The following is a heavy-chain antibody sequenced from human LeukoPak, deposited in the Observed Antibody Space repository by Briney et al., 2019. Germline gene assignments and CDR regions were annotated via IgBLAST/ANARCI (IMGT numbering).Heavy chain of an antibody. J-gene: IGHJ5*02. CDR1: GFTFSSYN. CDR2: ISSSDYI. Sequence: PGGSLRLSCAASGFTFSSYNMNWVRQAPGKGLEWVSSISSSDYIYYADSVKGRFIISRDNAKNSLYLQMKSLRAEDTAVYYCARGKTSQNIVTRKTYNWFDPWGQGTLVTVSS. V-gene: IGHV3-21*01. D-gene: IGHD2/OR15-2a*01. CDR3: ARGKTSQNIVTRKTYNWFDP.